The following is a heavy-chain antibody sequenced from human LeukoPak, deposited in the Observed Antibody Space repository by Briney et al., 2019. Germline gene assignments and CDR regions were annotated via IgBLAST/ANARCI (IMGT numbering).Heavy chain of an antibody. CDR3: GRGPAYGYMDV. D-gene: IGHD2-21*01. V-gene: IGHV3-21*01. CDR1: GFIFSSHT. CDR2: ISSTSDI. J-gene: IGHJ6*03. Sequence: GESLRLSCADSGFIFSSHTRNWVRQAPGKGLEWVSSISSTSDIYYADSVKGRFTISRENATTSVYLQMNNLRADATPVSYCGRGPAYGYMDVWGKGTAVTVSS.